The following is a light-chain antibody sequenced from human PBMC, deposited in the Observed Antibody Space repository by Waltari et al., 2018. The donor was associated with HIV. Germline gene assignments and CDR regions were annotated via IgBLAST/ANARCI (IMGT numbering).Light chain of an antibody. CDR3: CSFAGSYTLV. V-gene: IGLV2-11*01. J-gene: IGLJ3*02. CDR2: DVT. Sequence: QSALTPPRSVSGSPGQSVTISCTGTSSDIGDYNYVSWYQQHPGKAPKLMIYDVTKRPSGVHDRFSGSKSGNTASLTISGLQAEDEAEYYYCSFAGSYTLVFGGGTKLTVL. CDR1: SSDIGDYNY.